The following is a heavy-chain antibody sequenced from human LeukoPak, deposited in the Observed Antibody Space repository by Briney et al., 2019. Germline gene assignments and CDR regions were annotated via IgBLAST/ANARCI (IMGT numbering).Heavy chain of an antibody. Sequence: SETLSLTCTVSGGSISSYYWSWIRQPPGKGLEWIGYIYYSGSTNYNPSLKSRVTISVDTSKNQFSLKLNPVTAADTAVYYCARAADAFDIWGQGTMVTVSS. V-gene: IGHV4-59*01. CDR1: GGSISSYY. CDR3: ARAADAFDI. J-gene: IGHJ3*02. CDR2: IYYSGST.